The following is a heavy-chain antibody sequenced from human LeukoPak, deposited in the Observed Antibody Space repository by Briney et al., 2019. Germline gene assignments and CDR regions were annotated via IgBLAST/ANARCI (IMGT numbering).Heavy chain of an antibody. J-gene: IGHJ6*03. V-gene: IGHV3-30*18. CDR1: GFTFSSYG. CDR2: ISYDGSNK. CDR3: AKDGNEVVAATHYYYYMDV. Sequence: GRSLRLSCAASGFTFSSYGMHWVRQAPGKGLEWVAVISYDGSNKYYADSVKGRFTISRDNSKNTLYLQMNSLRAEDTAVYYCAKDGNEVVAATHYYYYMDVWGKGTTVTVSS. D-gene: IGHD2-15*01.